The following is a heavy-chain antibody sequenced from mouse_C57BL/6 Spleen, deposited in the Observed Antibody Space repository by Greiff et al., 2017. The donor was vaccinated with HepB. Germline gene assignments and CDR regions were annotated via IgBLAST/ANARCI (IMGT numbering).Heavy chain of an antibody. Sequence: QVQLKESGPELVKPGASVKISCKASGYAFSSSWMNWVKQRPGKGLEWIGRIYPGDGDTNYNGKFKGKATLTADKYSSTAYMQRSSLTSEDSAVYFCAGGMVTTRVYFDYWGQGTTLTVSS. J-gene: IGHJ2*01. CDR2: IYPGDGDT. CDR1: GYAFSSSW. CDR3: AGGMVTTRVYFDY. D-gene: IGHD2-2*01. V-gene: IGHV1-82*01.